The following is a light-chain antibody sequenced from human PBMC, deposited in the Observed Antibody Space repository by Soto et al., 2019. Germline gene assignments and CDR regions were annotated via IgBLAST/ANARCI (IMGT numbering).Light chain of an antibody. J-gene: IGKJ1*01. CDR2: GAS. V-gene: IGKV3-20*01. CDR3: QQYDA. Sequence: EIVLTQSPGPLSLSPGERATLSCRASQSVSRSYLAWYQQKPGQAPMLLIYGASSRATGIPDRFSGSGSGTDFTLTIRRLEPEALAVYNCQQYDAVGQGTKVEIK. CDR1: QSVSRSY.